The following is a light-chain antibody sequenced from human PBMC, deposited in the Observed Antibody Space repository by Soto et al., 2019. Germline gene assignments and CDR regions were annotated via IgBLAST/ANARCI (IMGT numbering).Light chain of an antibody. J-gene: IGKJ1*01. Sequence: EIVLTQSPGTLSLSPGKRATLSCSASHSISSSYLAWYQQRPGQAPRLLIYGASSRATGIPDRFSGSGSGTEFTLTISRLEPEDFAVYYCQQYGSSSWTFGQGTKVE. CDR2: GAS. CDR1: HSISSSY. V-gene: IGKV3-20*01. CDR3: QQYGSSSWT.